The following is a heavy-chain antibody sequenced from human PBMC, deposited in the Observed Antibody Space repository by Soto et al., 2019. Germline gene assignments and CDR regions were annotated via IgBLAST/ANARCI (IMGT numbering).Heavy chain of an antibody. CDR3: LQGADYYYYGMDV. V-gene: IGHV3-30*03. J-gene: IGHJ6*02. CDR1: GFTFSSYG. Sequence: GGSLRLSCAASGFTFSSYGMHWVRQAPGKGLEWVAVISYEGSNKYYADSVKGRFTISRDNSKNTLYLQMNSLRAEDTAVYYCLQGADYYYYGMDVWGQGTTVTVSS. CDR2: ISYEGSNK.